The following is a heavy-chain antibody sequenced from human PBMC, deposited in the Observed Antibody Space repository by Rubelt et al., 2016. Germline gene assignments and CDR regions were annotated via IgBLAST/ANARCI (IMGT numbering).Heavy chain of an antibody. CDR1: GFTFSSYA. J-gene: IGHJ4*02. D-gene: IGHD1-20*01. CDR3: ARENNYYFDY. CDR2: ISSNGGST. V-gene: IGHV3-64*01. Sequence: EVQLVESGGGLVQPGGSLRLSCAASGFTFSSYAMHWVRQAPGKGLEYVSAISSNGGSTYYANSVKGRFTISRDNSKNTLYLQMGSLRAEDMAVYYCARENNYYFDYWGQGTLVTVSS.